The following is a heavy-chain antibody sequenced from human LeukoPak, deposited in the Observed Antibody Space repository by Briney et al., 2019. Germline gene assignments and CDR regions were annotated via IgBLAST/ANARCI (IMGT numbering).Heavy chain of an antibody. V-gene: IGHV3-30*18. CDR2: ISYDGSNK. D-gene: IGHD2-2*01. CDR1: GFTFSSYA. J-gene: IGHJ4*02. Sequence: GGSLRLSCAASGFTFSSYAMSWVRQAPGKGLEWVAVISYDGSNKYYADSVKGRFTISRDNSRNTLYLQMISLRAEDTAVYYCAKDSSRYCSSTSCVYYFDYWGQGTLVTVSS. CDR3: AKDSSRYCSSTSCVYYFDY.